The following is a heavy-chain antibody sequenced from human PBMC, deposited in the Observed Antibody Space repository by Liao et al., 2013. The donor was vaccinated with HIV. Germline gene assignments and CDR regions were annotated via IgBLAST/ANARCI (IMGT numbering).Heavy chain of an antibody. CDR2: VNHSGTT. V-gene: IGHV4-34*01. D-gene: IGHD2-2*01. CDR3: ARASLGDYFDF. CDR1: GGTFNGYY. Sequence: QVQLRQWGAGLLKPSETLSLTCAVYGGTFNGYYWSWIRQTPGKGLEWIGEVNHSGTTNYSPSLKSRVTVSRDTSKNQFSLKMSSMTAADTAIYYCARASLGDYFDFWGRGTLVTVSS. J-gene: IGHJ4*02.